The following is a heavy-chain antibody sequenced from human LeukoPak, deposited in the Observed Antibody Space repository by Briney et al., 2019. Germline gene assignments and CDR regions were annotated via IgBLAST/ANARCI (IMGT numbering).Heavy chain of an antibody. CDR3: AREMGTADAFDI. D-gene: IGHD1-1*01. J-gene: IGHJ3*02. Sequence: ASVKVSCRASGYTFTGYYMHWVRQAPGQGLEWVGWISAYNGNTNYAQKLQGRVTMTTDTSTSTAYMELRSLRSDDTAVYYCAREMGTADAFDIWGQGTMVTVSS. CDR2: ISAYNGNT. CDR1: GYTFTGYY. V-gene: IGHV1-18*04.